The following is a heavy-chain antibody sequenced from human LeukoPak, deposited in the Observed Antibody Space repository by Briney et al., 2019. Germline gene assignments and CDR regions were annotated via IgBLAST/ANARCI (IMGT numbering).Heavy chain of an antibody. Sequence: GGSLRLSCAASGFTFSSYGMHWVRQAPGKGLEWVAVISYDGSNKYYADSVKGRFTISRDNSKNTLYLQMNSLRAEDTAVYYCAKGGEYYYDSSGYLNDAFDIWGQGTMGTVSS. V-gene: IGHV3-30*18. J-gene: IGHJ3*02. CDR1: GFTFSSYG. D-gene: IGHD3-22*01. CDR2: ISYDGSNK. CDR3: AKGGEYYYDSSGYLNDAFDI.